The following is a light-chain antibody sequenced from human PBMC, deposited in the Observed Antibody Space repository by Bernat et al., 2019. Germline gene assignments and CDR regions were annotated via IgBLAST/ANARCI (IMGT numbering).Light chain of an antibody. Sequence: QSALTQPASVSGSPGQSITISCTGTSSDVGGSNYVSWYQHHPGKAPKLMIYHVSSRPSGVSNRFSGSKSDNTASLTISGLQADDEADYYCSSFTGSTTLVFVFGSGTKVTVL. V-gene: IGLV2-14*03. J-gene: IGLJ1*01. CDR1: SSDVGGSNY. CDR3: SSFTGSTTLVFV. CDR2: HVS.